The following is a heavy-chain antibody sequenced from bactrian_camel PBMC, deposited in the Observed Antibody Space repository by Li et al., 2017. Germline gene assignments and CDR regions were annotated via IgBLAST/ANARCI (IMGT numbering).Heavy chain of an antibody. J-gene: IGHJ4*01. Sequence: HVQLVESGGGSVQAGGSLRLSCAASGITDAPYCMGWFRQAPGQREGVAAIDSDGIRFYRDDVKGRFTTSRDNAKNALYLEMSNLQPDDTAMYYCAADLRLKKGFTASMSSTPRGQGTQVTVS. CDR2: IDSDGIR. D-gene: IGHD4*01. CDR3: AADLRLKKGFTASMSSTP. CDR1: GITDAPYC. V-gene: IGHV3S53*01.